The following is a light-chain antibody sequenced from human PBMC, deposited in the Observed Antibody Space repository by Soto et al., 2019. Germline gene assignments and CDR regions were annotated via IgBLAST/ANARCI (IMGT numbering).Light chain of an antibody. V-gene: IGKV3-20*01. Sequence: EIVLTQSPGTLSLSPGERATLSCRASQSVSSSYLAWYQQKPGQAPRLLIYGASDRATGTPDRFSGSGSGTDSTLTISRLEPEDSAVYYCQQFDDSVTFGQGTRLDIK. CDR3: QQFDDSVT. CDR2: GAS. J-gene: IGKJ5*01. CDR1: QSVSSSY.